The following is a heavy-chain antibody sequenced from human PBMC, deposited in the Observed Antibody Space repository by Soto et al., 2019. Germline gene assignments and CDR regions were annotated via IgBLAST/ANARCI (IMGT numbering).Heavy chain of an antibody. CDR2: TSYSGTT. V-gene: IGHV4-59*12. CDR1: GASMSSSY. Sequence: SETLSLTCTVSGASMSSSYWSWIRRPPGMGLEWIGYTSYSGTTNYNPSLKSRVTISVDTSKKQFSLKVTSLTAADTAVYYCARERCSGGSCYGAFEHWGPGALVTVSS. J-gene: IGHJ4*02. CDR3: ARERCSGGSCYGAFEH. D-gene: IGHD2-15*01.